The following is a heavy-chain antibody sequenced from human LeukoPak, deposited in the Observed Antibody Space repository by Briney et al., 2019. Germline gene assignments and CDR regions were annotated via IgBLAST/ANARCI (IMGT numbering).Heavy chain of an antibody. Sequence: GGSLRLSCAASGFTFSSYAMHWVRQAPGKGLEGVAVISYDGSNKYYADSVKGRFTISRDNSKNTLSPQMNSLRAEDTAVYYCARDKGGGSYYFDYWGQGTLVTVSS. CDR2: ISYDGSNK. J-gene: IGHJ4*02. CDR1: GFTFSSYA. CDR3: ARDKGGGSYYFDY. D-gene: IGHD1-26*01. V-gene: IGHV3-30*04.